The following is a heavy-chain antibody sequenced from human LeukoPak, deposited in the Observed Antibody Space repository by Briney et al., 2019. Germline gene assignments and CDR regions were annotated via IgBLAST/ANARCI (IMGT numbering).Heavy chain of an antibody. D-gene: IGHD2-2*01. Sequence: PGGSLRLSCAASGFTFSSYWMSWVRQAPGKGPEWVANIKQDGSEKYYVDSVKGRFTISRDNAKNALYLQMNSLRVEDTAVYYCARSTAGFDYWGQGTLVTVSS. CDR3: ARSTAGFDY. J-gene: IGHJ4*02. CDR2: IKQDGSEK. CDR1: GFTFSSYW. V-gene: IGHV3-7*01.